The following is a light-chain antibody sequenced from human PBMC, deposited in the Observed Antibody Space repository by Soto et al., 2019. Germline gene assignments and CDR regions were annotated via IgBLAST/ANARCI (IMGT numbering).Light chain of an antibody. V-gene: IGKV3-15*01. CDR1: QSVSSY. CDR3: QQNNEWPGT. J-gene: IGKJ1*01. Sequence: EIVMTQSPATLSVSPGERATLSCRASQSVSSYLAWYQQKPGQAPRLLIYDASTRATGIPVRFSGSGSGTEFILTISSLQSEDFGVYYCQQNNEWPGTFGQGTKVEIK. CDR2: DAS.